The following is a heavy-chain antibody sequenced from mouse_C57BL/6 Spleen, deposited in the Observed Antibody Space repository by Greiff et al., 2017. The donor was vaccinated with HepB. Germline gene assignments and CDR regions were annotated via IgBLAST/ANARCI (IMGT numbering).Heavy chain of an antibody. D-gene: IGHD2-2*01. CDR1: GYTFTSYW. CDR3: ARWRLEGYYAMDY. Sequence: QVQLQQPGAELAKPGASVKLSCKASGYTFTSYWMHWVKQRPGQGLEWIGYINPSSGYTKYNQKFKDKATLTADKSSSTAYMQLSSLTYEDSAVYYCARWRLEGYYAMDYWGQGTSVTVSS. J-gene: IGHJ4*01. V-gene: IGHV1-7*01. CDR2: INPSSGYT.